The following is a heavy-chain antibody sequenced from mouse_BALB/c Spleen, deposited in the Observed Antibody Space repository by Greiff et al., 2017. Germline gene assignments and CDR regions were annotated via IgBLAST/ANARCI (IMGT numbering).Heavy chain of an antibody. J-gene: IGHJ2*01. V-gene: IGHV1S137*01. D-gene: IGHD2-3*01. Sequence: VQLQQSGAELVRPGVSVKISCKGSGYTFTDYAMHWVKQSHAKSLEWIGVISTYYGDASYNQKFKGKATMTVDKSSSTAYMELARLTSEDSAIYYCARSDGYYENFDYWGQGTTLTVSS. CDR1: GYTFTDYA. CDR3: ARSDGYYENFDY. CDR2: ISTYYGDA.